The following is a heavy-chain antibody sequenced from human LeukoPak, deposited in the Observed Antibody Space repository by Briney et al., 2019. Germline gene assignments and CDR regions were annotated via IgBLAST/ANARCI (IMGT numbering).Heavy chain of an antibody. J-gene: IGHJ4*02. CDR1: GFTFSSYA. CDR2: ISGSGGST. Sequence: PGGSLRLSCAASGFTFSSYAMSWVRQAPGKGLEWVSAISGSGGSTYYADSVKGRFTISRDNSKNTLYLQMNSLRAEDTAVYYCASLNLYYDFWSGYSTEYYFDYWGQGTLVTVPS. CDR3: ASLNLYYDFWSGYSTEYYFDY. V-gene: IGHV3-23*01. D-gene: IGHD3-3*01.